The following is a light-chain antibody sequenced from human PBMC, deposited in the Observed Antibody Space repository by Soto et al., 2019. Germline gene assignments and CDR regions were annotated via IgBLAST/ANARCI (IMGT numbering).Light chain of an antibody. V-gene: IGKV1-17*03. Sequence: DIQMTQSPSAMSASVGDRVTITCRASQGINIYLAWFQQKPGKVPKRLIYAASNLQSGVPSRFSGSGSGTEFTLTISSLQPEDSATYYCLQHDIYPLSFGGGTRVEL. CDR3: LQHDIYPLS. CDR1: QGINIY. J-gene: IGKJ4*01. CDR2: AAS.